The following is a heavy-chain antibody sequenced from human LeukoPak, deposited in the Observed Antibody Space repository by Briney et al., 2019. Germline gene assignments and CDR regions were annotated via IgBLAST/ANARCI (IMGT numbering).Heavy chain of an antibody. V-gene: IGHV3-48*03. Sequence: PGGSLRLSCAASGFTFSSYEMNWVRQAPGKGLEWVSYIDSGSSIYYADSVKGRFTISRDNAKNSLYLQMNSPRAEDTAVYYCARARFGYGTLFDYWGQGTLVTVSS. CDR2: IDSGSSI. CDR1: GFTFSSYE. J-gene: IGHJ4*02. D-gene: IGHD5-18*01. CDR3: ARARFGYGTLFDY.